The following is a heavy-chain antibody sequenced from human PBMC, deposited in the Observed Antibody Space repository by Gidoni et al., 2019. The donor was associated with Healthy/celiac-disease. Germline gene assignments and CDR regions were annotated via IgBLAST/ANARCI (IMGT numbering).Heavy chain of an antibody. CDR3: ATDHSSGSYAFDI. D-gene: IGHD6-19*01. CDR1: GITFSSYA. V-gene: IGHV3-23*01. J-gene: IGHJ3*02. CDR2: IMGSGGST. Sequence: EVQLFESGGGLVQAGGAMRLACADSGITFSSYAMSWVRQAPGKGLEWFSAIMGSGGSTYYADSVKGPFPISRDNSKNTLYLQMNSLRAADTAVYYCATDHSSGSYAFDIWGQGTMVTVSS.